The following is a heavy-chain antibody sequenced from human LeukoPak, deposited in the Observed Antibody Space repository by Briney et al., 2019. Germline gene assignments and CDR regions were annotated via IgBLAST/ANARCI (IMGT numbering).Heavy chain of an antibody. V-gene: IGHV3-21*01. J-gene: IGHJ4*02. D-gene: IGHD1-26*01. CDR1: EFTFRSYS. CDR3: ARRGYHDYSGFDY. CDR2: ISGSSDDI. Sequence: AGTLTLSCAGSEFTFRSYSMHWFRQAPGKGREWVFSISGSSDDIYYADSVKGRFSISRDNSKNSVYLQMKRLRAEDAALYYGARRGYHDYSGFDYWGQGTLVTVSS.